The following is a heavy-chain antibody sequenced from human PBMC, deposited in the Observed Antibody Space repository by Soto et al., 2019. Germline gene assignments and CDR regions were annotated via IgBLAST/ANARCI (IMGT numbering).Heavy chain of an antibody. J-gene: IGHJ6*02. CDR2: INAGNGNT. D-gene: IGHD2-21*02. V-gene: IGHV1-3*01. Sequence: ASVKVSCKASGYTFTSYAMHWVRQAPGQRLEWMGWINAGNGNTKYSQKFQGRVTITRDTSASTAYMELSSLRSEDTAVYYCARSPFDCGGDCYYYYYGMDVWGQGTTVTVSS. CDR1: GYTFTSYA. CDR3: ARSPFDCGGDCYYYYYGMDV.